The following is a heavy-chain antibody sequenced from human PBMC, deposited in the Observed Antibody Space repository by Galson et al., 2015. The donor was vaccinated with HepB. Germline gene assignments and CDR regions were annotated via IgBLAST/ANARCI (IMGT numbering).Heavy chain of an antibody. J-gene: IGHJ4*02. V-gene: IGHV3-11*01. CDR2: ISSSGSTI. Sequence: SLRLSCAASGFTFSDYYMSWIRQAPGKGLEWVSYISSSGSTIYYADSVKGRFTISRDNAKNSLYLQMNSLRAEDTAVYYCARDIGLFNDYGDYGPLRDYWGQGTLVTVSS. CDR3: ARDIGLFNDYGDYGPLRDY. D-gene: IGHD4-17*01. CDR1: GFTFSDYY.